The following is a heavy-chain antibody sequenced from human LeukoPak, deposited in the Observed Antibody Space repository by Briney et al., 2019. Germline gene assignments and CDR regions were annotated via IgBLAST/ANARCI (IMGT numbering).Heavy chain of an antibody. V-gene: IGHV1-2*02. CDR1: GYTFTGYY. CDR3: ARGHSSSWSDFDY. D-gene: IGHD6-13*01. Sequence: ASVKVSCKASGYTFTGYYMHWVRQAPGQGLEWMGWINPNSGGTNYAQKFQGRVTMTRDTSISTAYVELSRLRSDDTAVYYCARGHSSSWSDFDYWGQGTLVTVSS. CDR2: INPNSGGT. J-gene: IGHJ4*02.